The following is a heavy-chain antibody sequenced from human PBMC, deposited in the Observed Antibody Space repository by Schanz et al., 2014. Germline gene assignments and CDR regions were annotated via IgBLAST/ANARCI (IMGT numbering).Heavy chain of an antibody. CDR2: ISFDGRNT. V-gene: IGHV3-30*18. CDR3: AKEKEEVAADGSFFDY. D-gene: IGHD6-13*01. Sequence: QVQLVESGGGVVQPGRSLRLSCAASGITLSGYGLHWVRQAPGKGLEWEGFISFDGRNTGYAHSVKGRFTISRDNSKNTVNLQMNSLRAEDTTVYYCAKEKEEVAADGSFFDYWGQGTLVTVSS. J-gene: IGHJ4*02. CDR1: GITLSGYG.